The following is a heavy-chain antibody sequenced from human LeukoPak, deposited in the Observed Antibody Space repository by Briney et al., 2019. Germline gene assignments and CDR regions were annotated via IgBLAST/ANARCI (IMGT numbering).Heavy chain of an antibody. Sequence: GGSLRLSCAASGFTFSSYAMHWVRQAPGKGLEWVSGISWNSGSIGYADSVKGRFTISRDNAKNSLYLQMNSLRAEDTALYYCAKDMIPYGDYEPKSYGMDVWGQGTTVTVSS. CDR3: AKDMIPYGDYEPKSYGMDV. CDR1: GFTFSSYA. D-gene: IGHD4-17*01. J-gene: IGHJ6*02. V-gene: IGHV3-9*01. CDR2: ISWNSGSI.